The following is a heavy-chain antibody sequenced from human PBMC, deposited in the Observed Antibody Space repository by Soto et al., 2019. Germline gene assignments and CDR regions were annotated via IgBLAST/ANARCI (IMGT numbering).Heavy chain of an antibody. D-gene: IGHD5-12*01. J-gene: IGHJ4*02. CDR1: GFTFSSYA. Sequence: GGSLRLSCSASGFTFSSYAMHWVRQAPGKGLEYVSAISSNGGSTYYADSVKGRFTISRDNSKNTLYLQMSSLRAEDTAVYYCVKGPATMAWGGDYFDYWGQGTLVTVSS. CDR2: ISSNGGST. CDR3: VKGPATMAWGGDYFDY. V-gene: IGHV3-64D*08.